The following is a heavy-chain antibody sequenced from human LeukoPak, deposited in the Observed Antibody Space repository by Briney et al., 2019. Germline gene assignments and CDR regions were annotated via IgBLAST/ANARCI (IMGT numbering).Heavy chain of an antibody. CDR1: GDSISSSSYY. CDR2: IYYSGST. CDR3: VRHALGAANFDY. Sequence: SETLSLTCTVSGDSISSSSYYWGWIRQPPGKGLEWIGSIYYSGSTYYNPSLKSRVTISVDTSRSQFSLKLSSVTAADTAVYYCVRHALGAANFDYWGQGTLATVSS. V-gene: IGHV4-39*01. J-gene: IGHJ4*02. D-gene: IGHD1-26*01.